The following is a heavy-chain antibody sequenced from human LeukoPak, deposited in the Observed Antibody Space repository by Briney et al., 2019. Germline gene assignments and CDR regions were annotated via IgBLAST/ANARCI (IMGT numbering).Heavy chain of an antibody. V-gene: IGHV4-39*01. CDR3: ARQGVTYYDFWSGSRYGMDV. D-gene: IGHD3-3*01. J-gene: IGHJ6*02. Sequence: SETLSLTCTVSGGSISSSSYYWGWIRQPSGKGLEWIGSIYYSGSTYYNPSLKSRVTISVDTSKNQFSLKLSSVTAADTAVYYCARQGVTYYDFWSGSRYGMDVWGQGTTVTVSS. CDR2: IYYSGST. CDR1: GGSISSSSYY.